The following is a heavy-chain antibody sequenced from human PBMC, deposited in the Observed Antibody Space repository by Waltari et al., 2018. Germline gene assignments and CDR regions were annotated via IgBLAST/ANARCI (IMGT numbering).Heavy chain of an antibody. CDR1: GYSISSGYY. Sequence: QVQLQESGPGLVKPSETLSLTCAVSGYSISSGYYWGWIRQPPGKGLEWIGSIYHSGSTDYNPSLKSRVTISVDTSKNQFSLKLSSVTAADTAVYYCARHLRDYLMSWGQGTLVTVSS. J-gene: IGHJ5*02. D-gene: IGHD4-17*01. V-gene: IGHV4-38-2*01. CDR3: ARHLRDYLMS. CDR2: IYHSGST.